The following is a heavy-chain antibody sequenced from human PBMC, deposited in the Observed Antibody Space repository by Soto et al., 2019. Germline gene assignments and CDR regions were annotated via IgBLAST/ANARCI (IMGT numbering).Heavy chain of an antibody. V-gene: IGHV4-39*01. Sequence: SETMCLRTSVFNGSVGSPGCCWSWIRQPPGKRPQWIGVIYFSGITSYNPSPKSRVTISVDTSNNQFSLELSSVTATDTAVYYCVRQPYGAYRYFFDNWGQGTPVTVS. J-gene: IGHJ4*02. CDR2: IYFSGIT. CDR3: VRQPYGAYRYFFDN. D-gene: IGHD5-18*01. CDR1: NGSVGSPGCC.